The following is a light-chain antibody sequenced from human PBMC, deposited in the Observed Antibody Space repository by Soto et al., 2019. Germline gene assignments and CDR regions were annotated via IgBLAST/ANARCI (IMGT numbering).Light chain of an antibody. CDR2: EVR. Sequence: QSVLTQPPSVSGSPGQSVTISCTGTRSDVGSYNRVSWYRQPPGTAPKLIISEVRNRPSGISYRFTGSKSGNTASLTISGLQAEDEADYYCSSYTTTSTLVFGGGTKLTVL. CDR1: RSDVGSYNR. CDR3: SSYTTTSTLV. V-gene: IGLV2-18*02. J-gene: IGLJ3*02.